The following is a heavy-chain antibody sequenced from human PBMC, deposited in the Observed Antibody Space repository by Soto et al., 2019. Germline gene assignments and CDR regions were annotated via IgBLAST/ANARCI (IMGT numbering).Heavy chain of an antibody. CDR2: IYSTGTT. J-gene: IGHJ4*02. D-gene: IGHD3-3*01. V-gene: IGHV4-4*07. CDR3: ARAGGDFWSGYPFDY. CDR1: GTSVRHFY. Sequence: SETLSLTCKVSGTSVRHFYWSWIRQSAGKGLEWIGRIYSTGTTNFNPSLKSRLTMSMDMSKNQVSLNLTSVTAADTAVYYCARAGGDFWSGYPFDYWGQGTLVTVSS.